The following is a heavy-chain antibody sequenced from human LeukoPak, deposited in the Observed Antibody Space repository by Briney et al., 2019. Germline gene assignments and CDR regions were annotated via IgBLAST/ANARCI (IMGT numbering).Heavy chain of an antibody. V-gene: IGHV3-23*01. CDR3: AKDVYDFWSGYYNSYDY. D-gene: IGHD3-3*01. J-gene: IGHJ4*02. Sequence: AGGSLRLSCAASGFTFNNYAMNWVRQAPGKGLEWVSSISGSGRSTYYADSVKGRFTISRDNSKNTLYLQMNSLRAEDTAVYYCAKDVYDFWSGYYNSYDYWGQGTLVTVSS. CDR1: GFTFNNYA. CDR2: ISGSGRST.